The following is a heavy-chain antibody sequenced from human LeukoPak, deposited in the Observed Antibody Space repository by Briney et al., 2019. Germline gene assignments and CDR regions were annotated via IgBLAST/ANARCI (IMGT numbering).Heavy chain of an antibody. CDR1: GFTFSHYW. CDR3: ARAASIGTVDY. Sequence: GGSLRLSCAASGFTFSHYWMSWVRQAPGKGLEWVANINQDGSGKYCVDSVEGRFTISRDNAKNSLSLQMNSPRAEDTALYYCARAASIGTVDYWGLGTLVTVSS. CDR2: INQDGSGK. J-gene: IGHJ4*02. D-gene: IGHD6-13*01. V-gene: IGHV3-7*01.